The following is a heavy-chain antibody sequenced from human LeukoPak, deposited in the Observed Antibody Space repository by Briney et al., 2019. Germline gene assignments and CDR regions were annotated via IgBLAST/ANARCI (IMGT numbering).Heavy chain of an antibody. Sequence: SETLSLTCTVSGGSISSYYWSWIRQPAGKGLEWIGRIYTSGSTNYNPSLKSRVTMSVDTPKNQFSLKLSSVTAADTAVYYCARDPYYYDSSGYAYYYYYGMDVWGQGTTVTVSS. CDR3: ARDPYYYDSSGYAYYYYYGMDV. D-gene: IGHD3-22*01. CDR1: GGSISSYY. J-gene: IGHJ6*02. V-gene: IGHV4-4*07. CDR2: IYTSGST.